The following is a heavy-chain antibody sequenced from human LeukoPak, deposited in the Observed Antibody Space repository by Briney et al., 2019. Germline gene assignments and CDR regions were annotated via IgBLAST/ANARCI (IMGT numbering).Heavy chain of an antibody. CDR3: ASVVVVAATPTWFDP. CDR1: GGSISSGNYY. V-gene: IGHV4-30-4*08. J-gene: IGHJ5*02. Sequence: SETLSLTCTVSGGSISSGNYYWSWIRQPPGKGLEWIGYIYYSGSTYYNPSLKSRVTISVDTSKNQFSLKLSSVTPGDTAVYYCASVVVVAATPTWFDPWGEETLVTVSS. D-gene: IGHD2-15*01. CDR2: IYYSGST.